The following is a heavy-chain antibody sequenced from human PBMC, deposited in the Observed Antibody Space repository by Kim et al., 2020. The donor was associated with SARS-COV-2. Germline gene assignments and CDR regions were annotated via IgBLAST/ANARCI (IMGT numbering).Heavy chain of an antibody. J-gene: IGHJ4*02. CDR3: ARGYSSSWYRWAPITEYYFDY. CDR2: INHSGST. D-gene: IGHD6-13*01. Sequence: SETLSLTCAVYGGSFSGYYWSWIRQPPGKGLEWIGEINHSGSTNYNPSLKSRVTISVDTSKNQFSLKLSSVTAADTAVYYCARGYSSSWYRWAPITEYYFDYWGQGTLVTVSS. CDR1: GGSFSGYY. V-gene: IGHV4-34*01.